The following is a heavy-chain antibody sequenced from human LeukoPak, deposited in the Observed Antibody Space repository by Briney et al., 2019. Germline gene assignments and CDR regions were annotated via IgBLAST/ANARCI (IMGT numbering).Heavy chain of an antibody. CDR3: ARHGSGSYAWFDP. Sequence: GESLRISCKGSGYSFTSSWISWVRQMPGKGLEWMGRIDPSDSYTNHSPSFQGHVTISADKSISTAYLQWSSLKASDTAIYYCARHGSGSYAWFDPWGQGTLVTVSS. D-gene: IGHD3-10*01. J-gene: IGHJ5*02. CDR2: IDPSDSYT. CDR1: GYSFTSSW. V-gene: IGHV5-10-1*01.